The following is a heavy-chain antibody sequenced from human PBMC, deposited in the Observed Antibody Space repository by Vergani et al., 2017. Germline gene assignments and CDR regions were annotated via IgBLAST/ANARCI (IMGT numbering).Heavy chain of an antibody. CDR2: ISGSGGST. V-gene: IGHV3-23*01. Sequence: EVQLLESGGGLVQPGGSLRLSCAASGFTFSSYAMSWVRQAPGKGLEWVSAISGSGGSTYYADSVKGRFTISRDNSKNTLYLQMNSLRAEDTAVYYCARGGDIVATINEASGFDYWGQGTLVTVSS. CDR1: GFTFSSYA. CDR3: ARGGDIVATINEASGFDY. D-gene: IGHD5-12*01. J-gene: IGHJ4*02.